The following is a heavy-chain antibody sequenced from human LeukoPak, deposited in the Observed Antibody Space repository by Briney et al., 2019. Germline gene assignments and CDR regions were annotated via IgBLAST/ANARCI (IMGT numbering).Heavy chain of an antibody. CDR2: IYTSGST. D-gene: IGHD2-2*01. CDR3: TRHAQTYYYGMDV. J-gene: IGHJ6*02. Sequence: PSETLSLTCTVSGGSISSYYWSWIRQPAGKGLEWIGRIYTSGSTNYNPSLKSRVTISVDTSNNHLSLRLSSVTAADTAVYYCTRHAQTYYYGMDVWGQGTTVTVSS. CDR1: GGSISSYY. V-gene: IGHV4-4*07.